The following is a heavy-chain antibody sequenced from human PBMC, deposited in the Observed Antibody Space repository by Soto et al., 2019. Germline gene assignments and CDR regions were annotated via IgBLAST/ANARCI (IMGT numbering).Heavy chain of an antibody. Sequence: PSETLSLTCTVSGGSVTNSSYYWGWIRQSPGKGLEWVSSISSSSSYIYYADSVKGRFTISRDNAKNSLYLQMNSLRAEDTAVYYCARARYYYDSSGYYRRPFDYWGQGTLVTVSS. CDR2: ISSSSSYI. J-gene: IGHJ4*02. D-gene: IGHD3-22*01. CDR3: ARARYYYDSSGYYRRPFDY. CDR1: GGSVTNSSYY. V-gene: IGHV3-21*01.